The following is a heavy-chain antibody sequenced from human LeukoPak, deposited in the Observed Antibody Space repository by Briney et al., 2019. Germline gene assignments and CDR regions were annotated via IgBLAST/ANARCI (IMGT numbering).Heavy chain of an antibody. CDR3: AKDKVYSSSSYHGY. CDR1: GFTFSSYA. Sequence: GGSLRLSCAASGFTFSSYAMSWVRQAPGKGLEWVSAISGSGASTYYTDSVKGRFSISRDNSKNTLYLQMNSLRAEDTAVYYCAKDKVYSSSSYHGYWGQGTLVTVSS. V-gene: IGHV3-23*01. CDR2: ISGSGAST. D-gene: IGHD6-6*01. J-gene: IGHJ4*02.